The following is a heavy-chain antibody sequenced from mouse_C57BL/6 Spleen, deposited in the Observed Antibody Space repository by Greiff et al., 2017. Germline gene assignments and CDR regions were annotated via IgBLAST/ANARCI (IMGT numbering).Heavy chain of an antibody. CDR1: GYAFSSYW. Sequence: QVQLQQSGAELVKPGASVKISCKASGYAFSSYWMNWVKQRPGKGLEWIGQIYPGDGDTNYNGKFKGKATLTADKSSSTAYMQLSSLTSEDSAVYFCARWDGYYFYYFDYWGQGTTLTVSS. J-gene: IGHJ2*01. D-gene: IGHD2-3*01. V-gene: IGHV1-80*01. CDR2: IYPGDGDT. CDR3: ARWDGYYFYYFDY.